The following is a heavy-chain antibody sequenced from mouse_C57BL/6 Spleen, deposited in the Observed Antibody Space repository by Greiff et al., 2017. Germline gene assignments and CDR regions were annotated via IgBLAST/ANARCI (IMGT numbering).Heavy chain of an antibody. CDR2: IYPGSGST. V-gene: IGHV1-55*01. Sequence: QVQLKQPGAELVKPGASVTMSCKASGYTFTSYWITWVKQRPGQGLEWIGDIYPGSGSTNYTEKFKSKATLTVDTSSSTAYMQLSSLTSEDSAVYYCARSVYGSSWGYAMDYWGQGTSVTVSS. J-gene: IGHJ4*01. D-gene: IGHD1-1*01. CDR1: GYTFTSYW. CDR3: ARSVYGSSWGYAMDY.